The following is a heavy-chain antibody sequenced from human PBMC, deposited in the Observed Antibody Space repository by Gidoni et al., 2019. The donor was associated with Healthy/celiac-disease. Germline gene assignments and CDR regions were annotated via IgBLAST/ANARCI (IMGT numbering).Heavy chain of an antibody. Sequence: EVQLLESGGGLVQPGGSLRLSCAASGFTFSSYAMGWVRQAPGKGLEWVSAISGSGGSTYYADSVKGRFTISRDNSKNTLYLQMNSLRAEDTAVYYCAKDRGYSSSWYVHYYGMDVWGQGTTVTVSS. CDR2: ISGSGGST. CDR3: AKDRGYSSSWYVHYYGMDV. CDR1: GFTFSSYA. D-gene: IGHD6-13*01. J-gene: IGHJ6*02. V-gene: IGHV3-23*01.